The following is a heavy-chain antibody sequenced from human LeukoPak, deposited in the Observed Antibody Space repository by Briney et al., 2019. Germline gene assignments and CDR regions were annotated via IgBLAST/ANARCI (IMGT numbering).Heavy chain of an antibody. CDR2: IYYSGTT. J-gene: IGHJ4*02. Sequence: PSETLSLTCTVSGGSISNYYWNWIRQPPGKGLEWIGSIYYSGTTHYNPSLKSRVTISVDTTKNQFSLRLRSVTAADTAMYFCARDGEMATIENYFEYWGQGTLVTVSS. CDR1: GGSISNYY. V-gene: IGHV4-39*07. D-gene: IGHD5-24*01. CDR3: ARDGEMATIENYFEY.